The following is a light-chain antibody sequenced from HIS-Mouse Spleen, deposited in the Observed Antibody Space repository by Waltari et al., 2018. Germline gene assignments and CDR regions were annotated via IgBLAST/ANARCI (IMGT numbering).Light chain of an antibody. CDR3: AAWDDSLSGVV. CDR1: SSNIGSNY. J-gene: IGLJ2*01. Sequence: QSVLTQPPSASGTPGQRVTISCSGSSSNIGSNYVSWYQQLPGPAHKLLIYRNNQRPSGVPDRFSGSKSGTSASLAISGLRSEDEADYYCAAWDDSLSGVVFGGGTKLTVL. CDR2: RNN. V-gene: IGLV1-47*01.